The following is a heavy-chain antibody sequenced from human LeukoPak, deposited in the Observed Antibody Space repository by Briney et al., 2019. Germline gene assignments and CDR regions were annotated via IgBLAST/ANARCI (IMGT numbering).Heavy chain of an antibody. Sequence: PGGSLRLSCAASGFTFSNYAMRWLRQAPGKGLEWVSTISGSGNSTYYADSVKGRFTISRDNSKNTFYLQMNSLRAEDTAVYYCAKQRGYGVSNYNDYWGQGTLVTVSS. D-gene: IGHD5-12*01. CDR3: AKQRGYGVSNYNDY. J-gene: IGHJ4*02. V-gene: IGHV3-23*01. CDR1: GFTFSNYA. CDR2: ISGSGNST.